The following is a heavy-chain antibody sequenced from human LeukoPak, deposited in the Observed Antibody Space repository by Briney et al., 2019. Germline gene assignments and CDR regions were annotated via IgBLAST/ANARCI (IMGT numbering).Heavy chain of an antibody. CDR1: GFTFSNYA. J-gene: IGHJ4*02. V-gene: IGHV3-23*01. CDR2: ISASDGST. CDR3: AKGRSPDFDWSSVYYFDY. Sequence: GGSLRLSCAASGFTFSNYAMSWVRQASGKGLNWVSFISASDGSTSYADSVKGRFTISRDNSKNTLYLQMNSLRAEDTAVYYCAKGRSPDFDWSSVYYFDYWGQGTLVTVSS. D-gene: IGHD3-9*01.